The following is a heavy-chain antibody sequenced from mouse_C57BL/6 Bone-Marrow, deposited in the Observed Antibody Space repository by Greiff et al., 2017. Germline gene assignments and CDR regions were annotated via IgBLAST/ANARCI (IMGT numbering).Heavy chain of an antibody. D-gene: IGHD2-10*02. Sequence: QVQLQQPGAELVKPGASVKLSCKASGYTFTSYWMHWVKQRPGQGLEWIGMIHPNSGSTNYNEKFKSKATLTVDKSYSTAYMQLSSLTSEDSAVYYCARYGKGDWYFDVWGTGTTVTVSS. J-gene: IGHJ1*03. CDR2: IHPNSGST. CDR1: GYTFTSYW. CDR3: ARYGKGDWYFDV. V-gene: IGHV1-64*01.